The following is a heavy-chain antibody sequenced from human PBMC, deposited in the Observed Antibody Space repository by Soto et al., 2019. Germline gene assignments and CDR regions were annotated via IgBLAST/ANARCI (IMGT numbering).Heavy chain of an antibody. CDR2: INSDGSST. V-gene: IGHV3-74*01. J-gene: IGHJ6*03. CDR3: ARCTYYYYYMDV. CDR1: GFTFSSYW. Sequence: GGSLRLSCAASGFTFSSYWMHWVRQAPGKGLVWVSRINSDGSSTSYADSVKGRFTISRDNAKNTLYLQMNSLRAEDTAVYYCARCTYYYYYMDVWGKGTTVTVSS. D-gene: IGHD2-8*01.